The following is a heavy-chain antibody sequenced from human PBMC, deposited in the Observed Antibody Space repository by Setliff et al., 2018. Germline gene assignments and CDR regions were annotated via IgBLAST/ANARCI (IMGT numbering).Heavy chain of an antibody. CDR3: ARVGEYRFLEWFMNYYYNYMDA. Sequence: GGSLRLSCAASGFTFSRYEMNWVRQAPGKGLEWVSYISSSGSTIYYADSVTGRFTISRDNAKNSLYLQMNSLRAEDTAVYYCARVGEYRFLEWFMNYYYNYMDAWGKGTTVTVSS. D-gene: IGHD3-3*01. J-gene: IGHJ6*03. CDR2: ISSSGSTI. CDR1: GFTFSRYE. V-gene: IGHV3-48*03.